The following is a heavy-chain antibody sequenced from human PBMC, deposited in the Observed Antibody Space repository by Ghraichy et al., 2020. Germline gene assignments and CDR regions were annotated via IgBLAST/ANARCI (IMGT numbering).Heavy chain of an antibody. CDR2: IYYSGST. D-gene: IGHD1-14*01. J-gene: IGHJ4*02. CDR1: GGSISSSSYY. Sequence: SCTVSGGSISSSSYYWGWIRQPPGKGLEWIGSIYYSGSTYYNPSLKSRVTISVDTSKNQFYLKLSSVTASDTAVYYCAGTLSSIGESPGWGQGTLVTVSS. V-gene: IGHV4-39*01. CDR3: AGTLSSIGESPG.